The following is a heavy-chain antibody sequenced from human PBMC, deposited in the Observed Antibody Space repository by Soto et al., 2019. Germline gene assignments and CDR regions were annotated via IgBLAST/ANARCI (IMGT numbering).Heavy chain of an antibody. CDR3: ACANPHY. CDR2: ISYDGSNK. V-gene: IGHV3-30-3*01. Sequence: PGGSLRLSCAASGFTFSSYAMHWVRQAPGKGLEWVAVISYDGSNKYYADSVKGRFTISRDNSKNTLYLQMNSLRAEDTAVYYCACANPHYWCQGTLVTVSS. J-gene: IGHJ4*02. CDR1: GFTFSSYA.